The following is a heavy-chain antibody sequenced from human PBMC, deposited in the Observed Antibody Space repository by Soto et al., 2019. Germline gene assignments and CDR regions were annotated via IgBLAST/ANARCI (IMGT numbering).Heavy chain of an antibody. CDR1: GFSLYTSGVG. J-gene: IGHJ4*02. CDR3: ARRRIYNGYDS. D-gene: IGHD5-12*01. Sequence: QITLKESGPTLVKPTQTLTLTCTFSGFSLYTSGVGVGWIRQAPGEALEWLGVIYWDDDQRYSPALRNRLTITKDTSKNQVVLTMTNMNPVDAGTYYCARRRIYNGYDSWGQGTLVTVSS. V-gene: IGHV2-5*02. CDR2: IYWDDDQ.